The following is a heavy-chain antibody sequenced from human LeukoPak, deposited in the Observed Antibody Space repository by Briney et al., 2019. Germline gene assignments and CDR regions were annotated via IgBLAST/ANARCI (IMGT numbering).Heavy chain of an antibody. V-gene: IGHV4-39*07. J-gene: IGHJ4*02. CDR1: GGSISSTNYY. Sequence: PSETMSLTCTVSGGSISSTNYYWGWIRQPPGRGLEWIGSISYSGSTYYNPSLKSRVTIAVDTSKNQFSLKVTSVTAADTAVYYCATRGDYDLDYWGQGTLLTVSS. CDR2: ISYSGST. CDR3: ATRGDYDLDY. D-gene: IGHD3-22*01.